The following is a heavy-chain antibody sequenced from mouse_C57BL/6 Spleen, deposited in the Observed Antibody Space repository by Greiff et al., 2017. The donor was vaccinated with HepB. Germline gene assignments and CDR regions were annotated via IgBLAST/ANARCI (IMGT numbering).Heavy chain of an antibody. D-gene: IGHD1-1*01. CDR3: ARSLITTVVATDYYAMDY. J-gene: IGHJ4*01. Sequence: QVQLQQSGAELVKPGASVKISCKASGYAFSSYWMNWVKQRPGKGLEWIGQIYPGDGDTNYNGKFKGKATLTADKSSSTAYMQLSSLTSEDSAVYFCARSLITTVVATDYYAMDYWGQGTSVTVSS. CDR2: IYPGDGDT. V-gene: IGHV1-80*01. CDR1: GYAFSSYW.